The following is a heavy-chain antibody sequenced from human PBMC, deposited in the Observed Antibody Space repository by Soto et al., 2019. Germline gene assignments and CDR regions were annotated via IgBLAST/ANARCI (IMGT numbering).Heavy chain of an antibody. D-gene: IGHD3-3*01. CDR2: ISWNSDSI. V-gene: IGHV3-9*01. CDR1: GFIFDDFA. Sequence: EAQLVESGGGLVQPGRSLSLSCAGSGFIFDDFAIHWVRQAPGKGLEWVSGISWNSDSIGYADSVKGRFTISRDNAKNALDLQMNSLRVEDTALYYCTKVGGIYDFCSGPLHFDLWGQGTLVTVSS. J-gene: IGHJ4*02. CDR3: TKVGGIYDFCSGPLHFDL.